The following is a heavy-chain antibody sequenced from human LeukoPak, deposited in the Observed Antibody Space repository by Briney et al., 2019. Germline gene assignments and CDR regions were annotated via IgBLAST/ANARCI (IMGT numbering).Heavy chain of an antibody. CDR2: IGTAGDT. D-gene: IGHD4-17*01. V-gene: IGHV3-13*01. CDR3: ARGPATVTASYYYCGMDV. CDR1: GFTFSNYD. Sequence: GGSLRLSCAASGFTFSNYDMHWVRQATGKGLEWVSAIGTAGDTYYPGSVKGRFTISRENAKNSLYLQMNSLRAGDTAVYYCARGPATVTASYYYCGMDVWGQGTTVTVSS. J-gene: IGHJ6*02.